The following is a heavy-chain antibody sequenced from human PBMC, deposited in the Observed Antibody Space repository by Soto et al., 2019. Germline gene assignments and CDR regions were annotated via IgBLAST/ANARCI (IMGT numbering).Heavy chain of an antibody. V-gene: IGHV4-34*01. CDR3: ARXVPRYYYGSGRRNWFDP. CDR2: INHSGST. CDR1: GGSFSGYY. Sequence: SETLSLTCAVYGGSFSGYYWSWIRQPPGKGLEWIGEINHSGSTNYNPSLKSRVTISVDTSKNQFSLKLSSVTAADTAVYYCARXVPRYYYGSGRRNWFDPWGQGTLVTVSS. D-gene: IGHD3-10*01. J-gene: IGHJ5*02.